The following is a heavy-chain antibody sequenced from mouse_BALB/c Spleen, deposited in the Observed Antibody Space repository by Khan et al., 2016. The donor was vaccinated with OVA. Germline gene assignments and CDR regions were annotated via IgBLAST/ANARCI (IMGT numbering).Heavy chain of an antibody. CDR2: ISYSGST. V-gene: IGHV3-2*02. CDR3: SRTARIKY. CDR1: GYSITSGYG. J-gene: IGHJ2*01. Sequence: EVKLEESGPGLVKPSQSLSLTCTVTGYSITSGYGWSWIRPFPGNKLGWMGYISYSGSTNYTPSLKSRISITRDISTNTFFLQLNSMTTEDTATYYCSRTARIKYWGQGTTLTVSS. D-gene: IGHD1-2*01.